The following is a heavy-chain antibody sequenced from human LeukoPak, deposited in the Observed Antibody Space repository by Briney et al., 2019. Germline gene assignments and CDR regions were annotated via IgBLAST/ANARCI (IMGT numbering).Heavy chain of an antibody. J-gene: IGHJ4*02. CDR1: GGSISSGGYS. Sequence: SETLSLTCAVSGGSISSGGYSWSWIRQPPGKGLEWIGYIYHSGSTYYNPSLKSRVTISVDRSKNQFSLKLSSVTAADTAVYYCAKDRERWLQSFDYWGQGTLVTVSS. V-gene: IGHV4-30-2*01. CDR3: AKDRERWLQSFDY. CDR2: IYHSGST. D-gene: IGHD5-24*01.